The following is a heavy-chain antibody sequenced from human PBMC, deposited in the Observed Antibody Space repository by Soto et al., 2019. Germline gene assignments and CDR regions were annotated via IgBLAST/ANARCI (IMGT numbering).Heavy chain of an antibody. D-gene: IGHD4-17*01. Sequence: ASVKVSCKASGYTFTNYGITWVRQAPGQGLEWMGWISAYNGDTHYTQRLQGRVTMTTDTSTSTAYMELRGLRSDDTAVYYCARDLKTRQCDYWGQGTLVTVSS. V-gene: IGHV1-18*01. CDR2: ISAYNGDT. CDR1: GYTFTNYG. J-gene: IGHJ4*02. CDR3: ARDLKTRQCDY.